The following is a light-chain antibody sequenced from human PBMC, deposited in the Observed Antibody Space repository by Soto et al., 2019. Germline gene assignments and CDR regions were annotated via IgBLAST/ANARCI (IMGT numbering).Light chain of an antibody. CDR2: KAS. CDR3: QQSNNHPIS. V-gene: IGKV1-5*03. J-gene: IGKJ5*01. CDR1: QTISTW. Sequence: DILMTQSPSTLSASVGDRVTITCRASQTISTWVAWYQQKPGSAPKLLIYKASSLETGVPSRFSGSGSGTEFTLTISSLQPEDFATYYCQQSNNHPISFGQGTRLEIK.